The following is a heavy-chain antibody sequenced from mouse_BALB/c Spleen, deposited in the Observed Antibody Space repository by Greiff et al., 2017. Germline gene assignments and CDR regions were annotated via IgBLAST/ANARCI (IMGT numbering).Heavy chain of an antibody. CDR3: AREGYRYAMDY. V-gene: IGHV3-6*02. Sequence: ESGPGLVKPSQSLSLTCSVTGYSITSGYYWNWIRQFPGNKLEWMGYISYDGSNNYNPSLKNRISITRDTSKNQFFLKLNSVTTEDTATYYCAREGYRYAMDYWGQGTSVTVSS. CDR2: ISYDGSN. J-gene: IGHJ4*01. D-gene: IGHD2-14*01. CDR1: GYSITSGYY.